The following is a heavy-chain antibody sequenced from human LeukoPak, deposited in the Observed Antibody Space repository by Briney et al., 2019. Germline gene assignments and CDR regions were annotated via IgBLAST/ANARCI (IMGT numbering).Heavy chain of an antibody. V-gene: IGHV1-2*02. CDR1: GYTFTSYY. J-gene: IGHJ4*02. D-gene: IGHD2-2*01. Sequence: GASVKVSCKASGYTFTSYYMHWVRQAPGQGLEWMGWINPNSGGTNYAQKFQGRVTMTRDTSISTGYVELSRLRSDDTAVYYCAREDIVVVPAARGYYFDSWGQGTLVTVSS. CDR3: AREDIVVVPAARGYYFDS. CDR2: INPNSGGT.